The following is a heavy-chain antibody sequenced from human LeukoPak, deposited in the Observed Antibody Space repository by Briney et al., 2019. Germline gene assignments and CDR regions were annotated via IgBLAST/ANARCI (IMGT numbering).Heavy chain of an antibody. CDR3: ARATYRGTSYFDS. D-gene: IGHD1-26*01. J-gene: IGHJ4*02. V-gene: IGHV3-30*04. Sequence: GGSLRLSCAAYGFTFSNYVMHWVRQAPGKGLEWMAVISYDGNNKYYADSVKGRFTISRDNSKSTQYLQMNSLRRDDTALYYCARATYRGTSYFDSWGQGTLVTVSS. CDR2: ISYDGNNK. CDR1: GFTFSNYV.